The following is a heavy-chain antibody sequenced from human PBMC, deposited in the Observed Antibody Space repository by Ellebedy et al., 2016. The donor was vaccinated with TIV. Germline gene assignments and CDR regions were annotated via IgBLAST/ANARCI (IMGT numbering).Heavy chain of an antibody. CDR3: ARTAVAKIDY. V-gene: IGHV1-46*01. D-gene: IGHD6-19*01. CDR2: INPGTGTA. J-gene: IGHJ4*02. Sequence: AASVKVSCKASGDTFTRYYIHWVRQAPGQGLELMGLINPGTGTASYAQKFQGRVTMTRDTSTSTVYMELTSLTSEDTAMFYCARTAVAKIDYWGQGTLVTVSS. CDR1: GDTFTRYY.